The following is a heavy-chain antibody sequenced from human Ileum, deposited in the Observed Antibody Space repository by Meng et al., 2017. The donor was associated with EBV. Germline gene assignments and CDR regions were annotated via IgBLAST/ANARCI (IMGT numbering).Heavy chain of an antibody. Sequence: QVQLQESGPGLVEPSQTLSRTCAVAGGSITSAPSYWSWIRQPPGKGLEFIGYISYSGNSYYNPSLTSRVSISMDRSKNQFSLNLYSVTAADTAVYYCARSGGGADDSRWFDPWGQGTLVTVSS. CDR1: GGSITSAPSY. D-gene: IGHD3-16*01. V-gene: IGHV4-30-4*01. CDR2: ISYSGNS. J-gene: IGHJ5*02. CDR3: ARSGGGADDSRWFDP.